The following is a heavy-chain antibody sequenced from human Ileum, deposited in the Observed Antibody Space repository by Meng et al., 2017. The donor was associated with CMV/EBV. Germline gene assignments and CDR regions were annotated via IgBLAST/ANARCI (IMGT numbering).Heavy chain of an antibody. CDR2: IYYSGST. D-gene: IGHD6-19*01. CDR1: GDSLSTRDYY. CDR3: AREGGGWYFDS. V-gene: IGHV4-30-4*01. J-gene: IGHJ4*02. Sequence: VQLQEPCPGLVKPSQPLSLTCTVSGDSLSTRDYYWSWTRQPPGKGPEWIGYIYYSGSTLYNPSLKSPVTISLDKSKNQFSLRLRSVTAADTAVYFCAREGGGWYFDSWGQGTLVTVSS.